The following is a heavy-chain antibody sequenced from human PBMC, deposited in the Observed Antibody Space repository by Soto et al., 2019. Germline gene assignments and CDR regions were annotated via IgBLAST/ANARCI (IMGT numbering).Heavy chain of an antibody. CDR3: AREPKIFGVVGDGMDV. D-gene: IGHD3-3*01. J-gene: IGHJ6*02. CDR2: IWYDGSNK. CDR1: GFTFSSYG. Sequence: PGGSLRLSCAASGFTFSSYGMHWVRQAPGKGLEWVAVIWYDGSNKYYADSVKGRFTISRDNSKNTLYLQMNSLRAEDTAVYYCAREPKIFGVVGDGMDVWGQGTTVTVSS. V-gene: IGHV3-33*01.